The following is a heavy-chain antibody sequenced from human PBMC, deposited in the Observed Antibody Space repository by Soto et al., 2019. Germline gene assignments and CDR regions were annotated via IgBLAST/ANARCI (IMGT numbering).Heavy chain of an antibody. J-gene: IGHJ6*02. D-gene: IGHD3-10*01. CDR2: IIPTFGTA. V-gene: IGHV1-69*13. CDR1: GGAFSSYA. CDR3: ARSYGPGSPHLVGMDV. Sequence: SVKVSCKASGGAFSSYAISWVRQAPGQGLEWMGGIIPTFGTANYAQKFQGRVTITADESTSTAYMELSSLRSEDTAVYYCARSYGPGSPHLVGMDVWGQGTTVTVSS.